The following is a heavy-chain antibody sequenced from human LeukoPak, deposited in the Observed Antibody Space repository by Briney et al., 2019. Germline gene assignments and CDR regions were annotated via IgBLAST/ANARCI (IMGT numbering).Heavy chain of an antibody. J-gene: IGHJ4*02. CDR3: ANAGDATSPGGRFDS. D-gene: IGHD3-16*01. CDR1: GFSFSSDA. Sequence: PGGSLRLSCAASGFSFSSDAMSSVRQAPGKGLEWVSAIKDSGGSTYCAHSVKGRFTISRDNSNNTLYLQMNSLRAEDTAIYYCANAGDATSPGGRFDSWGQGTLVTVSS. V-gene: IGHV3-23*01. CDR2: IKDSGGST.